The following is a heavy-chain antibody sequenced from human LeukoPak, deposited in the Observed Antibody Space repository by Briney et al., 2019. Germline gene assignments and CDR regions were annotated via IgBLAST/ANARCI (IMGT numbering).Heavy chain of an antibody. CDR1: GFTFSNAY. CDR2: IKPKTDGETT. D-gene: IGHD2-21*01. J-gene: IGHJ4*02. Sequence: GGSLRLSCAASGFTFSNAYMNWVRQAPGKGLGWVGRIKPKTDGETTEYAAPVKGRFSISRDDSKNMLYLQMNSLKTEDTAVYYCITPLPYSAQGGQGTLVTVSS. V-gene: IGHV3-15*07. CDR3: ITPLPYSAQ.